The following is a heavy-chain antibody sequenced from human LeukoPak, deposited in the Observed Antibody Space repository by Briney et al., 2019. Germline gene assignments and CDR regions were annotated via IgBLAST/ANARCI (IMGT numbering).Heavy chain of an antibody. J-gene: IGHJ4*02. D-gene: IGHD3-22*01. V-gene: IGHV4-59*01. CDR2: IYYSGST. CDR1: GGSISSYY. Sequence: SETLSLTCTVSGGSISSYYWSWIRQPPGKGLEWIGYIYYSGSTNYNPSLKSRVTISVDTSKNQFSLKLSSVTAADTAVYYCAGLIYDSSGYYYSGRYFDYWGQGTLVTVSS. CDR3: AGLIYDSSGYYYSGRYFDY.